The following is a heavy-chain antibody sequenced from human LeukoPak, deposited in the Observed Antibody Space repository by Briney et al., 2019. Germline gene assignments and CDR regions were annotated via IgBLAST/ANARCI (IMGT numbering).Heavy chain of an antibody. V-gene: IGHV1-2*02. CDR1: GYTFTGYH. CDR2: INSNRGDT. J-gene: IGHJ4*02. CDR3: VRLWAEGKY. Sequence: GASVTDSCMASGYTFTGYHLHWVRQAPGQGLAWMGWINSNRGDTNYAQKFQGRITLTRDTSSSTVYRELSRLKSDDTAVYYCVRLWAEGKYWGQGTLVTVSS. D-gene: IGHD3-10*01.